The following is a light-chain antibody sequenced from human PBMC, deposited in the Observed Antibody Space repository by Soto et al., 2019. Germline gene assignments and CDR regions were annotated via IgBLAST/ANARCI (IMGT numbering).Light chain of an antibody. Sequence: EIVMMQSPGTLSVSPGERVILSCRASQSVNSNLAWYQQKPGQTPRLLISGASTRATGIPVRFSGSGSGTEFTLTISSLQSEDFAVYYCQQYHNWPLITFGQGTRLEIK. CDR3: QQYHNWPLIT. CDR1: QSVNSN. J-gene: IGKJ5*01. V-gene: IGKV3-15*01. CDR2: GAS.